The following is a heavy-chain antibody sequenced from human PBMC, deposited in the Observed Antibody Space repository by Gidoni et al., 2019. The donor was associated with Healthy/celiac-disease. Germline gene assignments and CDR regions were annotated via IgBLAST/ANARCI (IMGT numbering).Heavy chain of an antibody. Sequence: QVQLQQWGAGLLTPSDTLSLTCAVYGGSFSGYYWSWIRQPPGKGLEWIGEINHSGSTNYNPSLKSRVTISVDTSKNQFSLKLSSVTAADTAVYYCARRIAVAGTGFDYWGQGTLVTVSS. D-gene: IGHD6-19*01. J-gene: IGHJ4*02. CDR3: ARRIAVAGTGFDY. CDR2: INHSGST. V-gene: IGHV4-34*01. CDR1: GGSFSGYY.